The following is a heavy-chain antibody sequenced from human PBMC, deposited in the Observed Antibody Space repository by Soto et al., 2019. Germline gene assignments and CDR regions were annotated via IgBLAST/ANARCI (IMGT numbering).Heavy chain of an antibody. CDR3: ARESSGDVDF. V-gene: IGHV1-46*04. J-gene: IGHJ4*02. D-gene: IGHD2-21*02. Sequence: ASVKVSCKASGYSFSDFYIHWVRQAPGRGLEWMGMINARGGTTTFAQKLKGRISMTRDTATRRVYMGLNSLTYEDTAVYYCARESSGDVDFWGQGTLVTVSS. CDR1: GYSFSDFY. CDR2: INARGGTT.